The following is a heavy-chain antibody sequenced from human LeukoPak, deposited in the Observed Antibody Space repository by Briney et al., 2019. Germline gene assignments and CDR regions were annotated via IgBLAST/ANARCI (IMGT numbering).Heavy chain of an antibody. CDR2: IYSGGST. CDR3: ARGGDFWSGYPFDY. J-gene: IGHJ4*02. V-gene: IGHV3-53*01. CDR1: GFTVSSNY. D-gene: IGHD3-3*01. Sequence: GGSLRLSCAASGFTVSSNYMSEVRQAPGKGLEWVSVIYSGGSTYYADSVKGRFTISRDNSKNTLYLQVNRLRAEDTAVYYCARGGDFWSGYPFDYWGQGTLVTVSS.